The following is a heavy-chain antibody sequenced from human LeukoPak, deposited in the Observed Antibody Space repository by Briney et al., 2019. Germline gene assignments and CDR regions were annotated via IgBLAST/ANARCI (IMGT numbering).Heavy chain of an antibody. V-gene: IGHV3-21*01. CDR3: ARDEKLLWFGEPRPDAFDI. Sequence: GGSLRLSCAASGFTFSSYNVNWVRQAPGKGLQWVSSISSSSYYIYYADSVKGRFTISRDNAKNSLYLQMNSLRADDTAVYYCARDEKLLWFGEPRPDAFDIWGQGTMVTVSS. D-gene: IGHD3-10*01. J-gene: IGHJ3*02. CDR1: GFTFSSYN. CDR2: ISSSSYYI.